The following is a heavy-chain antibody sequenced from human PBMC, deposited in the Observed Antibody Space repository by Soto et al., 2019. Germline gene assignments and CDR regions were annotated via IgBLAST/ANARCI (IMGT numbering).Heavy chain of an antibody. CDR3: ARDQGGPFDY. V-gene: IGHV4-59*01. J-gene: IGHJ4*02. CDR2: IHYSWSS. Sequence: QVQLQESGPGLVKPSETLSLTCTVSGVSFSTYYWSWFRQAPGKGLEWIGYIHYSWSSNYNPSLKSRVTMSVDTSKNQHSLKLSSVTTADTAVYYCARDQGGPFDYWGQGTLVTVSS. D-gene: IGHD2-15*01. CDR1: GVSFSTYY.